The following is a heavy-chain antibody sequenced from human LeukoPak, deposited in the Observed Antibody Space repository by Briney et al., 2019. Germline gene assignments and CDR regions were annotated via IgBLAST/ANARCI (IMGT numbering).Heavy chain of an antibody. Sequence: GGSLRLPCAASGFTSSSYSMNWVRQAPGKGLEWVSSISSSSSYIYYADSVKGRFTISRDNAKNSLYLQMNSLRAEDTAVYYCARETGSSSGPFDLWGRGTLVTVSS. CDR1: GFTSSSYS. V-gene: IGHV3-21*01. CDR3: ARETGSSSGPFDL. D-gene: IGHD6-19*01. J-gene: IGHJ2*01. CDR2: ISSSSSYI.